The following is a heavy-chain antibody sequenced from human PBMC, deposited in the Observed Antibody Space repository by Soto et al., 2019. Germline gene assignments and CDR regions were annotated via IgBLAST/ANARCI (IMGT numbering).Heavy chain of an antibody. D-gene: IGHD6-13*01. CDR2: ISYDGSNK. CDR3: AKDLASRYSSSWEYYYGMDV. Sequence: GGSLRLSCAASGFTFSSYGMHWVRQAPGKGLEWVAVISYDGSNKYYADSVKGRFTISRDNSKNTLYLQINSLRAEDTAVYYCAKDLASRYSSSWEYYYGMDVWGQGTTVTVSS. V-gene: IGHV3-30*18. CDR1: GFTFSSYG. J-gene: IGHJ6*02.